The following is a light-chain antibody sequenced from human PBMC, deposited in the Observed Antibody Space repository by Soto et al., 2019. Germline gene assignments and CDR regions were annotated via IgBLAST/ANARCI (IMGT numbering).Light chain of an antibody. CDR1: QSVSSY. J-gene: IGKJ3*01. CDR2: DAS. CDR3: QQRSNWPRT. V-gene: IGKV3-11*01. Sequence: ELVLTQSPATPVLTRGRRTPLPLRASQSVSSYLAWYKQKPGQAPRLIIYDASTRATGIPARFSGSGSGTGFTLTISSLEPEDFEVYYCQQRSNWPRTFGPGTKVDIK.